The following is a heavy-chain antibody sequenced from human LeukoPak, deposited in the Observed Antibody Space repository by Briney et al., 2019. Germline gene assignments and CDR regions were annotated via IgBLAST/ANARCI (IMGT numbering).Heavy chain of an antibody. CDR3: AKSIGEYSSGWYDY. D-gene: IGHD6-19*01. CDR2: ISGSGGST. J-gene: IGHJ4*02. V-gene: IGHV3-23*01. Sequence: TGGSLRLSCTASGFTVSNSGIHWVRQAPGKGLEWVSAISGSGGSTYYADSVKGRFTISRDNSKNTLYLQMNSLRAEDTAVYYCAKSIGEYSSGWYDYWGQGTLVTVSS. CDR1: GFTVSNSG.